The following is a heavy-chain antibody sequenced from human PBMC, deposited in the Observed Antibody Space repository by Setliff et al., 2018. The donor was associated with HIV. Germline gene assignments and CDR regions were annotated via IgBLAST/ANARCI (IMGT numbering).Heavy chain of an antibody. J-gene: IGHJ3*02. Sequence: GESLRLSCAASGFTFSSYGMHWVRQAPGKGLEWVAVIWYDGTNKYYADSVKGRFTISRDNFKNTLFLQMNSLRAEDTAVYYCARDQEWLVEVEGDALHIWGQGTMVTVSS. D-gene: IGHD6-19*01. CDR1: GFTFSSYG. V-gene: IGHV3-33*01. CDR2: IWYDGTNK. CDR3: ARDQEWLVEVEGDALHI.